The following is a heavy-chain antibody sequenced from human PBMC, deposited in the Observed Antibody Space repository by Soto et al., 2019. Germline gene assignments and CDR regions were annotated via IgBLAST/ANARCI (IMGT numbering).Heavy chain of an antibody. V-gene: IGHV3-66*01. J-gene: IGHJ6*03. CDR3: AGDDVHCSGGRCYGVPMDV. CDR2: IHGGGST. CDR1: GVTVSSKY. D-gene: IGHD2-15*01. Sequence: EVQLVESGGGLVQPGGPLRLSCAASGVTVSSKYMSWVRQAPGKGLEWVSLIHGGGSTLYADSVKGRFTISRDNSMTTLYLQMNSLRVDDTAVYYCAGDDVHCSGGRCYGVPMDVLGKAATVPFSS.